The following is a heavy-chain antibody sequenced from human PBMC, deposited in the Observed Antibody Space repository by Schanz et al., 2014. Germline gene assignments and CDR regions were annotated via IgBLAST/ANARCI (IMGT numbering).Heavy chain of an antibody. V-gene: IGHV3-33*06. CDR2: IWFDGSKK. CDR3: AKDYRTGAIDY. CDR1: GFTFSRSG. Sequence: QVQLVESGGGLVQPGRSLRLSCAASGFTFSRSGMHWVRQAPGKGLEWVAIIWFDGSKKYYAAAVKGRFTIYRDDSKNTLFLQMDSLRAEDTAVYYCAKDYRTGAIDYWGQGTLVTVSS. D-gene: IGHD7-27*01. J-gene: IGHJ4*02.